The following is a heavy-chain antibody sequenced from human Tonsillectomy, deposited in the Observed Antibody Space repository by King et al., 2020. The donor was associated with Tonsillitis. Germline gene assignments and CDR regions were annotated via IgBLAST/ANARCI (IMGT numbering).Heavy chain of an antibody. CDR3: AKGRGDYYDDAYDI. V-gene: IGHV3-30*18. J-gene: IGHJ3*02. Sequence: VQLVESGGGVVQPGRSLRLSCAASGFTFSSYGMHWVRQAPGKGLEWVAVISYDGIRKYYAESLKGRFTISRDNSKNTLYLQMNNLRAEDTAVYYCAKGRGDYYDDAYDIWGRGTMVSVSS. CDR1: GFTFSSYG. D-gene: IGHD3-3*01. CDR2: ISYDGIRK.